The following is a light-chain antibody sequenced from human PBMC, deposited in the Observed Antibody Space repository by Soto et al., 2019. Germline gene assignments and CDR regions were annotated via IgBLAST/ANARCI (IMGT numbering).Light chain of an antibody. V-gene: IGLV2-11*01. CDR3: CSYAGGPFV. CDR1: SSDVGGYIY. Sequence: QSALTQPRSVSGSPGQSVTISCTGTSSDVGGYIYVSWYQQHPGKAPKLIIYDVAKRPSGVPDRFSGSKSGNTASLAISGLQAEDEADYYSCSYAGGPFVFGTGTKVTVL. J-gene: IGLJ1*01. CDR2: DVA.